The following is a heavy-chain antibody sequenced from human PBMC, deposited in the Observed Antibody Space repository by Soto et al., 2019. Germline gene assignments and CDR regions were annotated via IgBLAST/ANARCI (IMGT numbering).Heavy chain of an antibody. CDR3: ARARWYDDFDV. CDR1: GFFISSGNY. J-gene: IGHJ3*01. V-gene: IGHV4-38-2*01. D-gene: IGHD2-15*01. CDR2: IFHGGNT. Sequence: SETLSLTCAVSGFFISSGNYWGWIRKPPGKGLEWIGSIFHGGNTYYNPSLKSRVTISVDMSKNQFSLKLNSVTAADTAVYYCARARWYDDFDVWGQGTVVTVSS.